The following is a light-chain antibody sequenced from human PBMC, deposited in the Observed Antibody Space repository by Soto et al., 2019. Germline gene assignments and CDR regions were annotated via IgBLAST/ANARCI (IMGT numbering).Light chain of an antibody. CDR1: XXIXSY. J-gene: IGKJ2*01. CDR3: QQLNSNPYT. V-gene: IGKV1-9*01. Sequence: DIQLTQSPSFLSASVGDRVTVTCRAXXXIXSYLAWYQQKPGKAPKLLIYAASTLQSGVPSRFSGSGSGTEFTLTISSLQPEDFATYYCQQLNSNPYTFGQGSKLEIK. CDR2: AAS.